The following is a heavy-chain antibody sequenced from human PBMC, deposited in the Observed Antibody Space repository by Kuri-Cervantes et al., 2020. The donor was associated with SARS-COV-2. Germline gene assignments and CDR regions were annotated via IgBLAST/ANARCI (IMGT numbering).Heavy chain of an antibody. D-gene: IGHD4-17*01. CDR2: IYYSGST. V-gene: IGHV4-61*05. CDR1: GGSISSSSYY. CDR3: ARLSRGTVTTFFDY. J-gene: IGHJ4*02. Sequence: GSLRLSCTVSGGSISSSSYYWSWIRQPPGKGLEWIGYIYYSGSTNYNPSLKSRVTISVDTSKNQFSLKLSSVTAADTAVYYCARLSRGTVTTFFDYWGQGTLVTVST.